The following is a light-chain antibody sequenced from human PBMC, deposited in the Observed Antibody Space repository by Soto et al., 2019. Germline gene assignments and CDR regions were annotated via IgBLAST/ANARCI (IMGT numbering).Light chain of an antibody. V-gene: IGKV3-20*01. CDR2: GAS. CDR1: QSVSSSY. J-gene: IGKJ1*01. Sequence: EIVLTQSPGILSLSPGERATLSCRASQSVSSSYLAWYQQKPGQAPRLLIYGASSRATGIPDRFSGSGSGTDFTLTIRRLEPEDFAVYYCQQFGSSFGQGTKVDIK. CDR3: QQFGSS.